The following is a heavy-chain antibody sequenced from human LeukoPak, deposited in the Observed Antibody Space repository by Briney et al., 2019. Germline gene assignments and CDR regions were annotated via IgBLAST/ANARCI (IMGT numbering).Heavy chain of an antibody. Sequence: GESLQISCKGSGYRFTSYWIGWVRPMPGKGLEWMGIIYPGDSDTRYSPSFQGQVTISADKSISTAYLQWSSLKASDAAMYYCARHPRNYDSSGYRAHSWFDPWGQGTLVTVSS. V-gene: IGHV5-51*01. D-gene: IGHD3-22*01. CDR2: IYPGDSDT. J-gene: IGHJ5*02. CDR3: ARHPRNYDSSGYRAHSWFDP. CDR1: GYRFTSYW.